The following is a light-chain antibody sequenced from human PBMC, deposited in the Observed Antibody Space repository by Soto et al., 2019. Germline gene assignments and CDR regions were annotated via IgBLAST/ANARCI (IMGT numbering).Light chain of an antibody. CDR3: SSATSTSTR. V-gene: IGLV2-14*03. CDR2: DVS. J-gene: IGLJ3*02. Sequence: QSVLTQPASVSGSPGQSITISCTGTGRDVGPHNYVSWYQQLPGEAPKVIIYDVSNRPSGVSDRFSGSESGGTASLTISGLQAEDEGDYFCSSATSTSTRFGGGTKLTVL. CDR1: GRDVGPHNY.